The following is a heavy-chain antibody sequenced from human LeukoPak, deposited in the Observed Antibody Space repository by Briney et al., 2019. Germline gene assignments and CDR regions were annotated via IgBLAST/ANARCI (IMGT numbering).Heavy chain of an antibody. Sequence: SETLSLTCTVSGGSISSYYWSWIRQPPGKGLEWIGEINHSGSTNYNPSLKSRVTISVDTSKNQFSLKLSSVTAADTAVYYCARGRYYDFWSGYYRFDYRGQGTLVTVSS. D-gene: IGHD3-3*01. CDR2: INHSGST. CDR1: GGSISSYY. J-gene: IGHJ4*02. V-gene: IGHV4-34*01. CDR3: ARGRYYDFWSGYYRFDY.